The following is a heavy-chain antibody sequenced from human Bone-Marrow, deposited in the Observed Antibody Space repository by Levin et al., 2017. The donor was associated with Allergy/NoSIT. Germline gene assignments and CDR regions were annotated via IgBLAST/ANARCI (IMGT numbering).Heavy chain of an antibody. CDR3: ARQPRTTPTTYFDY. V-gene: IGHV4-39*01. CDR2: ICYSGST. CDR1: GGSVSSSSYY. Sequence: SETLSLTCTVSGGSVSSSSYYWGWIRQPPGRGLEWIGNICYSGSTYSNTSLKSRVSISVDASKNQFSLKLSSVTAADTAVYYCARQPRTTPTTYFDYWGQGILVTVSS. D-gene: IGHD5-12*01. J-gene: IGHJ4*02.